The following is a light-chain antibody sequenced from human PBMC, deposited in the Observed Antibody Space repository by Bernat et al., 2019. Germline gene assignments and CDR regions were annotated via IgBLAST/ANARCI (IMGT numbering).Light chain of an antibody. J-gene: IGKJ1*01. Sequence: EIVLTQSPATLSLSPGEGATLSCWASQSVSNSLAWYQQIPGQAPRLLIYDISNRAAGFPTRFSGSGSGTDFTLTISSLEPEDFAVYYCQQRYTWPQTFGQGTKVEI. V-gene: IGKV3-11*01. CDR3: QQRYTWPQT. CDR1: QSVSNS. CDR2: DIS.